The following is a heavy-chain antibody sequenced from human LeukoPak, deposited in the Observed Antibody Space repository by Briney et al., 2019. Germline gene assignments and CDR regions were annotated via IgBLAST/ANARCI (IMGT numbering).Heavy chain of an antibody. CDR3: ARFREHLRRMRGHVEYYFDY. Sequence: SETLSLTCTVPGGSISSSSYYWGRIRQPPGKGLEWIGSIYYSGSTFYTPSLKSRVTISVDTSKNQFSLKLSSVTAADTAVYYCARFREHLRRMRGHVEYYFDYWGQGTLVTVSS. D-gene: IGHD1-1*01. V-gene: IGHV4-39*01. CDR2: IYYSGST. J-gene: IGHJ4*02. CDR1: GGSISSSSYY.